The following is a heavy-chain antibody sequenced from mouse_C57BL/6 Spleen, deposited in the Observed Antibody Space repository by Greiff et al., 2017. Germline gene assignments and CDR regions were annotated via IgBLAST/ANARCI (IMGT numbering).Heavy chain of an antibody. CDR2: IDPETGGT. CDR1: GYTFTDYE. CDR3: TRPAPYFDY. Sequence: QVQLKESGAELVRPGASVTLSCKASGYTFTDYEMHWVKQTPVHGLEWIGAIDPETGGTAYNQKFKGKAILTADKSSSTAYMELRSLTSEDSAVYYCTRPAPYFDYWGQGTTLTVSS. V-gene: IGHV1-15*01. J-gene: IGHJ2*01.